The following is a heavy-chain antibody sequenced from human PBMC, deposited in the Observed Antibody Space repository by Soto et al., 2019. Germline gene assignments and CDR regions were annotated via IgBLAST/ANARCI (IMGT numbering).Heavy chain of an antibody. J-gene: IGHJ4*01. V-gene: IGHV4-59*08. D-gene: IGHD5-18*01. CDR3: ARLKRGYSYGSIIDF. CDR2: IFYSGST. Sequence: SETLSLTCTVSGDSIRNYCWSWIRQPPGKGLEYIGYIFYSGSTNYNPSLKSRVAISVDTSRNQFALKLRSVTAADTATYYCARLKRGYSYGSIIDFWGRGTLVTVSS. CDR1: GDSIRNYC.